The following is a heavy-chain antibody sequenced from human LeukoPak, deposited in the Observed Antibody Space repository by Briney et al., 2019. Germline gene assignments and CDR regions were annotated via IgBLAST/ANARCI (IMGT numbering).Heavy chain of an antibody. Sequence: GGSLRLSCAASGFTFSSYGMHWVRQAPGKGLEWVAVISYDGSNKYYADFVKGRFTISRDNSKNTLYLQMNSLRAEDTAVYYCAKAFYGSGYGAFDIWGQGTMVTVSS. CDR2: ISYDGSNK. J-gene: IGHJ3*02. CDR1: GFTFSSYG. D-gene: IGHD3-10*01. CDR3: AKAFYGSGYGAFDI. V-gene: IGHV3-30*18.